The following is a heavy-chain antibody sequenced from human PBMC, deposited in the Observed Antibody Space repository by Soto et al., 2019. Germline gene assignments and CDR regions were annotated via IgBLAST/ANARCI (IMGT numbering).Heavy chain of an antibody. CDR3: AKDPQAWSGPYYFDY. CDR1: GFTFDDYA. Sequence: GGSLRLSCAASGFTFDDYAMHWVRQAPGKGPEWVSGISWNSGNIVYADSVKGRFTISRDNAKNSLYLQMNSLRPEDTALYYCAKDPQAWSGPYYFDYWGQGTLVTVSS. CDR2: ISWNSGNI. D-gene: IGHD3-3*01. J-gene: IGHJ4*02. V-gene: IGHV3-9*01.